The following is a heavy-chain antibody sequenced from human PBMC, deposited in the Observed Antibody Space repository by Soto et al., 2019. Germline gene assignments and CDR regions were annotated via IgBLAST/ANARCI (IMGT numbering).Heavy chain of an antibody. V-gene: IGHV3-23*01. CDR1: GFTFSSYA. Sequence: EVQLLDSGGGLVQPGGSLRLSCAASGFTFSSYAMNWVRQAAGKGLEWVSVISGSGGSTYYADSVKGRFTISRDNSKNTLYLQMNSLRAEDTAVYYCARRGPGTYFDYWGQGTLVTVSS. CDR3: ARRGPGTYFDY. J-gene: IGHJ4*02. D-gene: IGHD6-13*01. CDR2: ISGSGGST.